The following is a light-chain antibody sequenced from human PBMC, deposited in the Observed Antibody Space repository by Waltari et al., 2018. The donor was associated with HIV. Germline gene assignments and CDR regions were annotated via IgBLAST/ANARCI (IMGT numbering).Light chain of an antibody. J-gene: IGLJ2*01. Sequence: QSALTQPASVSGSPGQSITISCTGTSSDVGGYNYVSWYQQHPGKAPKLMIYDVSSRPSGVSTRFAGSKSGNTASRTISGLQAEDEADYYCSSYTSSSSVVFGGGTKLTVL. CDR2: DVS. CDR3: SSYTSSSSVV. V-gene: IGLV2-14*03. CDR1: SSDVGGYNY.